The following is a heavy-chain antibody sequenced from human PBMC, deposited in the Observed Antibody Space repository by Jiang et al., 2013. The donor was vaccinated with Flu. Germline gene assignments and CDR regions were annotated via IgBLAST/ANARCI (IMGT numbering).Heavy chain of an antibody. CDR3: ARRRPPEYCYGMDV. CDR2: IWYDGSNK. D-gene: IGHD1-14*01. CDR1: GFTFSSYG. J-gene: IGHJ6*02. V-gene: IGHV3-33*01. Sequence: VQLVESGGGVVQPGRSLRLSCAASGFTFSSYGMHWVRQAPGKGLEWVAVIWYDGSNKYYADSVKGRFTISRDNSKNTLYLQMNSLRAEDTAVYYCARRRPPEYCYGMDVWGQGTTVTVSS.